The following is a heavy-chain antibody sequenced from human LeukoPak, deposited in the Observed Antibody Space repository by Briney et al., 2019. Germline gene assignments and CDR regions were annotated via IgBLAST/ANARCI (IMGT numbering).Heavy chain of an antibody. V-gene: IGHV3-23*01. D-gene: IGHD3-22*01. CDR1: GFTFSSYA. CDR3: AKDGVNIVVVITRFDY. J-gene: IGHJ4*02. Sequence: PGGSLRLSCAASGFTFSSYAMSWVRQAPGKGLEWVSAISGSGGSTYYADSVKGRFTISRDNSKNTLYLRMNSLRAEDTAVYYCAKDGVNIVVVITRFDYWGQGTLDTVSS. CDR2: ISGSGGST.